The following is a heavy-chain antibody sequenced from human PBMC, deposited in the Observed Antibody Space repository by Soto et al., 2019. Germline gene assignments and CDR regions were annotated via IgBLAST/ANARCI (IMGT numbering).Heavy chain of an antibody. CDR2: IYYSGST. D-gene: IGHD3-10*01. CDR1: GGSISSGDYY. J-gene: IGHJ3*02. V-gene: IGHV4-30-4*01. Sequence: SETLSLTCTVSGGSISSGDYYWSWIRQPPGKGLEWIGYIYYSGSTYYNPSLKSRVTISVDTSKNQFSLKLSSVTAADTAVYYCARKGGMVRGVSYAFDIWGQGTMVTVS. CDR3: ARKGGMVRGVSYAFDI.